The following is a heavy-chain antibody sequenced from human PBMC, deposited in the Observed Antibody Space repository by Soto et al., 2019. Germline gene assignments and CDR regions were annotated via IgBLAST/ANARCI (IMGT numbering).Heavy chain of an antibody. V-gene: IGHV1-18*01. J-gene: IGHJ4*02. Sequence: ASVKVSCKASGYTFTSYGISWARQAPGQGLEWMGWISAYNGNTNYAQKLQGRVTMTTDTSTSTAYMELRSLRSDDTAVYYCARDSGYDFGRVRYFDYWGQGTLVTVSS. CDR3: ARDSGYDFGRVRYFDY. D-gene: IGHD5-12*01. CDR1: GYTFTSYG. CDR2: ISAYNGNT.